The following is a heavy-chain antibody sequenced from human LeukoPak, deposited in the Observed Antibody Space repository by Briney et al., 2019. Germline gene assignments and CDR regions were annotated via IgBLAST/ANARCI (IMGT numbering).Heavy chain of an antibody. V-gene: IGHV3-23*01. CDR1: GFTFSSYA. D-gene: IGHD5-18*01. CDR2: ISGSGGST. J-gene: IGHJ4*02. CDR3: ARGGSDTAMAHDY. Sequence: GGSLRLSCAASGFTFSSYAMSWVRQAPGKGLEWVSAISGSGGSTYYADSVKGRFTISRDDAKNTLYLQVNSLRAEDTAVYFCARGGSDTAMAHDYWGQGTLVTVSS.